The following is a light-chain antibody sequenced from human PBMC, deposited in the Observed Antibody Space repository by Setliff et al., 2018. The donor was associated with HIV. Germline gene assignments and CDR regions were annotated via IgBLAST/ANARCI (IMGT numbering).Light chain of an antibody. V-gene: IGLV1-44*01. Sequence: QSVLTQPPSASGTPGQRVTISCSGSSSNVGSNTVNWYQQFPGTAPKLPIYSNNQRPSGVPDRFSGSKSGTSASLAISGLQSEDDADYNCASWDDSLNAYVFGSGTKVTVL. CDR3: ASWDDSLNAYV. J-gene: IGLJ1*01. CDR2: SNN. CDR1: SSNVGSNT.